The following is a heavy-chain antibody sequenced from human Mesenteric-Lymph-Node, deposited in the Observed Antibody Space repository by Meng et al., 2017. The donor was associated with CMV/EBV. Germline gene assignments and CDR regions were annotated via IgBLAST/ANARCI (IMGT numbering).Heavy chain of an antibody. Sequence: LSLTCAASGFTVSSNYMSWVRQAPGKGLEWVSVIYSGGSTYYADSVKGRFTISRDNSKNTLYLQMNSLRAEDTAVYYCARRPNPLDYYDSSGYYRDYGMDVWGQGTTVTVSS. D-gene: IGHD3-22*01. CDR1: GFTVSSNY. V-gene: IGHV3-53*01. CDR3: ARRPNPLDYYDSSGYYRDYGMDV. J-gene: IGHJ6*02. CDR2: IYSGGST.